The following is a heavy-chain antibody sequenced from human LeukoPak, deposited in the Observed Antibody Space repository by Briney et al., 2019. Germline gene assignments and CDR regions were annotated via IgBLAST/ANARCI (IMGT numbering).Heavy chain of an antibody. D-gene: IGHD3-22*01. Sequence: GASVKVSCKASGYTFTSYYMHWVRQAPGQGLEWMGIINPSGGSTSYAQKFQGRVTMTRDTSTSTVYMELSSLRSEDTAVYYCARYHLPPTYYYDSSGTLLGYWGQGTLVTVSS. CDR1: GYTFTSYY. V-gene: IGHV1-46*01. CDR3: ARYHLPPTYYYDSSGTLLGY. J-gene: IGHJ4*02. CDR2: INPSGGST.